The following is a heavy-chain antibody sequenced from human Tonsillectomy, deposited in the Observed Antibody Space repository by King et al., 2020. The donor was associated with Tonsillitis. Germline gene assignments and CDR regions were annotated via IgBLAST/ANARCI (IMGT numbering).Heavy chain of an antibody. CDR2: LKSDGSST. V-gene: IGHV3-74*02. J-gene: IGHJ3*02. Sequence: VQLVESGGGLVQPGGSLRLSCAASGFTFSSYWMHWVRQAPGKWLVWVSRLKSDGSSTSYADSVKGRFTISRDNAKNTLYLQMNSLRAEDTAVYFCTRVRTVGFDAFDIWGQGTMVTVSS. CDR3: TRVRTVGFDAFDI. CDR1: GFTFSSYW. D-gene: IGHD1/OR15-1a*01.